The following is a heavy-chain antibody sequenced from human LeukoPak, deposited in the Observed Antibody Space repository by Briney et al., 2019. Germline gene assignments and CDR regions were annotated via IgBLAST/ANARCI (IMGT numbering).Heavy chain of an antibody. Sequence: GGSLRLPCAASGFTFSNYAMHWVRQGPGKGLEWVGVISYNGSHRYHADSLKGRFTISRDNSKNTLYLQMNSLRTEDTAIYYCARRIGISATGALDIWGQGTMVTVSS. J-gene: IGHJ3*02. CDR2: ISYNGSHR. D-gene: IGHD1-26*01. CDR3: ARRIGISATGALDI. V-gene: IGHV3-30*01. CDR1: GFTFSNYA.